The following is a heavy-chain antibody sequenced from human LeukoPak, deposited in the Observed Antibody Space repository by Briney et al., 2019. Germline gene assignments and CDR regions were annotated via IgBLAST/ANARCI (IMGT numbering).Heavy chain of an antibody. CDR2: ITIGGTNT. V-gene: IGHV3-11*01. CDR1: GFTFNDYY. Sequence: GGSLRLSCAASGFTFNDYYMSWIRQAPGKGLEWLSYITIGGTNTHYADSVKGRFTISRDNAKKSLYLEMNNLRAEDTAVYYCATDGAGFDTWGQGVLVTVSS. CDR3: ATDGAGFDT. J-gene: IGHJ5*02.